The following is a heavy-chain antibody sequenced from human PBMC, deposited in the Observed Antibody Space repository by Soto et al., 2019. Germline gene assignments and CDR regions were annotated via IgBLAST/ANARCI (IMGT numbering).Heavy chain of an antibody. CDR3: ARGELWFGELSSVDV. CDR1: GGSISSGGYY. Sequence: QVQLQESGPGLVKPSQTLSLTCTVSGGSISSGGYYWSWIRQHPGKGLEWIGYIYYSGSTYYNPSLKSRVTISVDMSKNQFSLKLSSVTAADTAVYYCARGELWFGELSSVDVWGQGTTVTVSS. J-gene: IGHJ6*02. V-gene: IGHV4-31*03. D-gene: IGHD3-10*01. CDR2: IYYSGST.